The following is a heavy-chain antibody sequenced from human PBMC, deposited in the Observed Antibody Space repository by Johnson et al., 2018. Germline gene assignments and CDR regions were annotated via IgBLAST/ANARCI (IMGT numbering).Heavy chain of an antibody. J-gene: IGHJ3*01. CDR2: IIPMFGTA. CDR3: ARGSGTFMVNDAFDF. V-gene: IGHV1-69*12. D-gene: IGHD3-10*01. CDR1: GGTFSNYP. Sequence: QVRLVQSGAEVKKPGSSVKLCCKASGGTFSNYPFTWVRQAPGQGLEWMGGIIPMFGTANYAQKLQGRVTITADDSTRTAYMELTSLRSDDTAVYFCARGSGTFMVNDAFDFWGQGTMVTVSS.